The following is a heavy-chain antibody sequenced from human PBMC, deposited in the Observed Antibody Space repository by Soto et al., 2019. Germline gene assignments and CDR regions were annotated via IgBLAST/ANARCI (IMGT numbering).Heavy chain of an antibody. CDR1: GASISGYY. CDR3: ARDRWSDSSGYYFDY. J-gene: IGHJ4*02. V-gene: IGHV4-4*07. Sequence: SETLSLTCTVSGASISGYYWSWIRKSAGKGLEWIGRIYATGTTDYNPSLKSRVTISVDTSKNQFSLKLSSVTAADTAVYYCARDRWSDSSGYYFDYWGQGTLVTVSS. CDR2: IYATGTT. D-gene: IGHD3-22*01.